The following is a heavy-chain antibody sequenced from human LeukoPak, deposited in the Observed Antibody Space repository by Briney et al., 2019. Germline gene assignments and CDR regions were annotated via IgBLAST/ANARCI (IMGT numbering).Heavy chain of an antibody. CDR2: ITSDGSST. CDR1: GFILSSYW. V-gene: IGHV3-74*01. J-gene: IGHJ5*02. Sequence: GGSLRLSCAASGFILSSYWMHWVRHAPGKGLVWVSRITSDGSSTIYADSVKGRFTSSRDNAKNTLYLQMNSLRVEDTAVYYCARDINWALGNPWGQGTLVIVSS. CDR3: ARDINWALGNP. D-gene: IGHD1-1*01.